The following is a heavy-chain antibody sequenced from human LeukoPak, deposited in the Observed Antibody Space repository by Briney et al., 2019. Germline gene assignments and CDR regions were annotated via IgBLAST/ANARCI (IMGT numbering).Heavy chain of an antibody. CDR3: ASKSYSYGRIYFDY. Sequence: GESLKISCKRSGYNLTSYWIGWVRQMPGKGLEWMGIIYPGDSDTRYSPSFQGQVTISADKSISTAYLQWSSLKASDTAMYYCASKSYSYGRIYFDYWGQGTLVTVSS. CDR1: GYNLTSYW. D-gene: IGHD5-18*01. CDR2: IYPGDSDT. V-gene: IGHV5-51*01. J-gene: IGHJ4*02.